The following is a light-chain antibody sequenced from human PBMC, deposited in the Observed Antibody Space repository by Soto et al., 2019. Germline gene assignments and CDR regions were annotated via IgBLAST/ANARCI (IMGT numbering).Light chain of an antibody. V-gene: IGKV1-9*01. CDR1: QGISSH. CDR2: AAS. J-gene: IGKJ4*01. Sequence: IQLTQSPSSLSASVGDRVTITCRASQGISSHLAWYQQKPGKAPKLLIYAASTLQSGGPSRFSGSGSGTDFTLTISSLQPEDFATYCCQQLASYPLTFGGGTKVEIK. CDR3: QQLASYPLT.